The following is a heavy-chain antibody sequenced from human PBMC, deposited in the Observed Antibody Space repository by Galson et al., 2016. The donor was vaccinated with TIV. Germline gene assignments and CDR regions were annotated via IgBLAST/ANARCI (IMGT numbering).Heavy chain of an antibody. V-gene: IGHV3-13*01. J-gene: IGHJ3*01. Sequence: SLRLSCAASGFIFSIYDMHWVRQAAGKGLEWVSTIGTTADTYYTDSVKGRFTISREDAKNSLYLQMNSLRAEDTAIYYCTRFRSHCGADCHFDVWGQGTVVTVSS. D-gene: IGHD2-21*01. CDR1: GFIFSIYD. CDR2: IGTTADT. CDR3: TRFRSHCGADCHFDV.